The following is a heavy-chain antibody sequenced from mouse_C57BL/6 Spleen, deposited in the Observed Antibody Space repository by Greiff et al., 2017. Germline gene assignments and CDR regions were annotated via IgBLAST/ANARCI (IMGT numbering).Heavy chain of an antibody. J-gene: IGHJ2*01. CDR1: GFTFSSYG. V-gene: IGHV5-6*01. CDR3: ARRDDGYYHYCDY. Sequence: EVQGVESGGDLVKPGGSLKLSCAASGFTFSSYGMSWVRQTPDQRLEWVATIRSGGSCTYYPDSVKGRFTVSRDNAKNTLYLQMSSLKSEDTAMYYCARRDDGYYHYCDYWGQGTTLTVSS. D-gene: IGHD2-3*01. CDR2: IRSGGSCT.